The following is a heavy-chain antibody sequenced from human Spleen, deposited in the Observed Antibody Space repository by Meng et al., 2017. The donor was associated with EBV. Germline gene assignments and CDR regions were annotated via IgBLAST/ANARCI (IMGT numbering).Heavy chain of an antibody. Sequence: VQLQQWVAGLFKPSEPLALTRTFSGASISTGSYYWTWIRQTPGKGLEWLGYVYFSGSTNYHPSLKRRVTMSIDTSKNQFSLNLRSATAADAAVYLCARGGYGTNYFDPWGQGTLVPSPQ. CDR3: ARGGYGTNYFDP. CDR2: VYFSGST. J-gene: IGHJ5*02. CDR1: GASISTGSYY. D-gene: IGHD4/OR15-4a*01. V-gene: IGHV4-61*01.